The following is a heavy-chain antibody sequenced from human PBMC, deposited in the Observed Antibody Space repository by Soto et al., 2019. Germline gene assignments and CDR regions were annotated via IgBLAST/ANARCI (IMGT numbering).Heavy chain of an antibody. J-gene: IGHJ5*02. D-gene: IGHD1-1*01. V-gene: IGHV4-39*01. Sequence: SETLSLTCTVSGGATDNTMYYWAWLRQPPGKGPEWVGSVYFSGATFYKPSLKSRVTISMEKSKNEISLELRSVTAADTAVYFCARQSSLMATLIKWFDPWGQGTQVTVSS. CDR1: GGATDNTMYY. CDR3: ARQSSLMATLIKWFDP. CDR2: VYFSGAT.